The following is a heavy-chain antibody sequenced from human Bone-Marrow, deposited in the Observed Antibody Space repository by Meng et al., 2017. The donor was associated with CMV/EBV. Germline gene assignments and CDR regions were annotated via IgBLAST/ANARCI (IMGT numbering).Heavy chain of an antibody. V-gene: IGHV3-9*01. CDR3: ARSASGSYWEGYDFDY. D-gene: IGHD1-26*01. CDR2: ISWNSGSI. Sequence: SLKISCAASGFTFDDNAMHWVRQAPGKGLEWVSSISWNSGSIGYADSVKGRFTISRDNSKNTLYLQMNSLRAEDTAVYYCARSASGSYWEGYDFDYWGQGTLVTVSS. CDR1: GFTFDDNA. J-gene: IGHJ4*02.